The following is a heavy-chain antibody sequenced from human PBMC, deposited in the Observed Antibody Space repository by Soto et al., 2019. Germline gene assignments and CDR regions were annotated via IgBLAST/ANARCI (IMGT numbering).Heavy chain of an antibody. V-gene: IGHV4-59*01. J-gene: IGHJ6*02. CDR3: ARVLRITGTAQYYYYYVMDV. CDR2: IYYSGST. D-gene: IGHD1-20*01. CDR1: CGSISSYH. Sequence: TLSVTWTVSCGSISSYHWSCIRQSPGKGLEWIGYIYYSGSTNYNPSLKSRVTISVDTSKNQFSLKLSSVTAADTAVYYCARVLRITGTAQYYYYYVMDVWGQGT.